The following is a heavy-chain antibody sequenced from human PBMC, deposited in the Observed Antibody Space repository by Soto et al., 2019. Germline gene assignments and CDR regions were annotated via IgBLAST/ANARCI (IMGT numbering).Heavy chain of an antibody. V-gene: IGHV4-59*08. CDR2: IYYSGNT. CDR3: ARHTPNCSGGSCHSFYFDF. J-gene: IGHJ4*02. Sequence: SETLSLTCTVSGGSISSYYWSWIRQPPGKTLEWIGYIYYSGNTNYNPFLNNRVTISVDTSKNQFFLKLTTVTAADTAVYYCARHTPNCSGGSCHSFYFDFWGQGTLVTVSS. D-gene: IGHD2-15*01. CDR1: GGSISSYY.